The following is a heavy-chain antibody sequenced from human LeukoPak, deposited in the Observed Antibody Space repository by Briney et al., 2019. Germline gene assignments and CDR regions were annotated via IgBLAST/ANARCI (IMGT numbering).Heavy chain of an antibody. CDR3: ARDHGGDGVFDI. V-gene: IGHV3-48*02. D-gene: IGHD4-23*01. J-gene: IGHJ3*02. Sequence: PGGSLRLSCAVSGFTFSSSSMNWVCQAPGKGLEWVLYISSSSNTIYYADSVKGRFTISRDNAKNSLYLQMNSLRDEDTAVYYCARDHGGDGVFDIWGQGTMVTVSS. CDR2: ISSSSNTI. CDR1: GFTFSSSS.